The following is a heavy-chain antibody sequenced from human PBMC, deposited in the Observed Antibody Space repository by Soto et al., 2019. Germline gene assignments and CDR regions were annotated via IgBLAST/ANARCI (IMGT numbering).Heavy chain of an antibody. CDR1: GGTFSSYT. J-gene: IGHJ2*01. CDR2: IIPILGIA. Sequence: QVQLVQSGAEVKKPGSSVKVSCKASGGTFSSYTISWVRQAPGQGLEWMGRIIPILGIANYAQKFQGRVTITADKSTSTAYMEVSGLRSEDTAVYYCARGRGGDIVVVPAAGCDWYFDLWGRGTLVTVSS. V-gene: IGHV1-69*02. CDR3: ARGRGGDIVVVPAAGCDWYFDL. D-gene: IGHD2-2*01.